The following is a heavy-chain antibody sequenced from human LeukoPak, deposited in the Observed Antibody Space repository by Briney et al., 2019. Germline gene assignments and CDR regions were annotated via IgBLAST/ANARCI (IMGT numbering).Heavy chain of an antibody. Sequence: ASVKVSCKASGYTFTGYFMHWVRQAPGQGLEWMGWINPNSGGTNYAQKFQGRVTMTRDTSISTAYMELSRLRSDETAVYYCARDRVSSGWPLTLDYWGQGTLVTVSS. CDR1: GYTFTGYF. CDR3: ARDRVSSGWPLTLDY. J-gene: IGHJ4*02. D-gene: IGHD6-19*01. V-gene: IGHV1-2*02. CDR2: INPNSGGT.